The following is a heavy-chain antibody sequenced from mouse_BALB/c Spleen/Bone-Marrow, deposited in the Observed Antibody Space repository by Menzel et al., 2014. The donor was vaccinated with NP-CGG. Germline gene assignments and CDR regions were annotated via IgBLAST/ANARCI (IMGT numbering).Heavy chain of an antibody. V-gene: IGHV1-4*01. Sequence: QVQLQQSGAELARPGASVKMSCRASGYTFTTYTMHWVKQRPGQGLEWIGYINPSSGYTYYNQKFKDKATLTADKSSSAAYLQLSSLTSEDSGVYYCARVYGNYDAMDYWGQRTSVTVSS. CDR2: INPSSGYT. CDR1: GYTFTTYT. D-gene: IGHD2-1*01. CDR3: ARVYGNYDAMDY. J-gene: IGHJ4*01.